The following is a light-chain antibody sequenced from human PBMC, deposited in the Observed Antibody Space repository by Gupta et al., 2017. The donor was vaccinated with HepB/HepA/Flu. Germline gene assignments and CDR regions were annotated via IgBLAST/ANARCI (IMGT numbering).Light chain of an antibody. CDR3: QSYDSSLSEVV. Sequence: QSVLTQPPSVSGAPGQRVTISCTGTSSNIGAGYDVHWYQHLPGTAPKLLIYSNKNRPSGVPDRFSGSKSGTSASLAIPGLQAEDEADYYCQSYDSSLSEVVFGGGTKLTVL. CDR2: SNK. V-gene: IGLV1-40*01. CDR1: SSNIGAGYD. J-gene: IGLJ2*01.